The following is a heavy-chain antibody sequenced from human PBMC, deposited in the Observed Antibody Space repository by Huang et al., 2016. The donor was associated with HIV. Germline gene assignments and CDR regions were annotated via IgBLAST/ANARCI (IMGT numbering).Heavy chain of an antibody. CDR2: IYYSGST. V-gene: IGHV4-59*01. J-gene: IGHJ6*02. CDR1: GGSISSYY. Sequence: QVQLQESGPGLVKPSETLSLTCTVSGGSISSYYWSWIRQPPGKGLEWIGYIYYSGSTNDNPSLKSRVTISVDTSKNQFSLKLTSVTAADTAVYYCARDTSEYYYGMDVWGQGTTVTVSS. CDR3: ARDTSEYYYGMDV.